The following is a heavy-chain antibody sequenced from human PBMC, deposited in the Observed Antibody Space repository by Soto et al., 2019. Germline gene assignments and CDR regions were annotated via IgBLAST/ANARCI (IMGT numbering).Heavy chain of an antibody. D-gene: IGHD1-1*01. CDR3: AHILPSRHSLRAFGFDY. V-gene: IGHV2-5*02. J-gene: IGHJ4*02. CDR2: VYWGDDK. CDR1: GFSLSTSGVG. Sequence: SGPTLVNTTQALTLSCTLCGFSLSTSGVGAGWIRQRPGKALEWLGLVYWGDDKRYSPSLKSRVTITKDTSKNQVGLTMTDVDAVDTAPYSSAHILPSRHSLRAFGFDYWRQGTLVTV.